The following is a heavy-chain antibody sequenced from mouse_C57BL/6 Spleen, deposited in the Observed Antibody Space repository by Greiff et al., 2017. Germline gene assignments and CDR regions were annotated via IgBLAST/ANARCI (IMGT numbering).Heavy chain of an antibody. CDR3: ARHYDYDEAMDY. Sequence: EVQLQQSGPELVKPGASVKISCKASGYTFTDYYMNWVKQSHGKSLEWIGDINPNNGGTSYNQKFKGKATLTVDKSSSTAYMELRSLTSEDSAVXYCARHYDYDEAMDYWGQGTSVTVSS. CDR2: INPNNGGT. V-gene: IGHV1-26*01. D-gene: IGHD2-4*01. CDR1: GYTFTDYY. J-gene: IGHJ4*01.